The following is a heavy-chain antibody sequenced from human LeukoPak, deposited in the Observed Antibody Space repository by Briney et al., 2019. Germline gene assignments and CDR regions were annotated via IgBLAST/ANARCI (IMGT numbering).Heavy chain of an antibody. CDR3: AKEGLLDAFDI. J-gene: IGHJ3*02. Sequence: GGSLRLSCAASGFTVSSNYMSWVRQAPGKGLEWVSVIYSGGSTYYADSVKVRFTSSRDNSKITLYLQMNSLRAEDTAVYYCAKEGLLDAFDIWGQGTMVTVSS. D-gene: IGHD6-19*01. V-gene: IGHV3-53*01. CDR2: IYSGGST. CDR1: GFTVSSNY.